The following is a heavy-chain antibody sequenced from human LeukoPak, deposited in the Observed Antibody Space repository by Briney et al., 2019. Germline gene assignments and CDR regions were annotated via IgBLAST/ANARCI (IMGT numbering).Heavy chain of an antibody. Sequence: GGSLRLSCGVSGFTFSSAALHWVRQAPGKGLEWVAVISYDGGIKYYADSVKGRFTISRDNSKNTLYLQMNTLRAEDTAVYYCARETSLRFLEWLSFDYWGQGTLVTVSS. V-gene: IGHV3-30*04. CDR1: GFTFSSAA. CDR2: ISYDGGIK. D-gene: IGHD3-3*01. J-gene: IGHJ4*02. CDR3: ARETSLRFLEWLSFDY.